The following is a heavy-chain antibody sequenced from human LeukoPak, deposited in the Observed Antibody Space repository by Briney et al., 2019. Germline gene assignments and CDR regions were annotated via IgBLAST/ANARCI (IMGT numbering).Heavy chain of an antibody. CDR1: GFTFSNYA. D-gene: IGHD1-26*01. Sequence: GGSLRLSCAASGFTFSNYAMNWVRQAPGKGLEWVSAISGSSGNTYYADSVKGRFTISRDNAKSSLYLHMNSLRAEDTAIYYCATYIVGPTLDYWGQGTLVTVSS. CDR3: ATYIVGPTLDY. J-gene: IGHJ4*02. V-gene: IGHV3-23*01. CDR2: ISGSSGNT.